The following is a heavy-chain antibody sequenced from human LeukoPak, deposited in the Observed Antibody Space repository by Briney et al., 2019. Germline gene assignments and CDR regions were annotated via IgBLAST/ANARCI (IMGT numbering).Heavy chain of an antibody. CDR3: ARLGGFSGYDVGAFDY. V-gene: IGHV5-10-1*01. CDR1: GYNFSTYW. Sequence: GESLKISCKGSGYNFSTYWVGWVRQMPGKGLEWMGRIDPSDSYSDFSPSFQGHVTISADKSITTAYLQWSSLKASDTAMYYCARLGGFSGYDVGAFDYWGPGTLVTVSS. D-gene: IGHD5-12*01. J-gene: IGHJ4*02. CDR2: IDPSDSYS.